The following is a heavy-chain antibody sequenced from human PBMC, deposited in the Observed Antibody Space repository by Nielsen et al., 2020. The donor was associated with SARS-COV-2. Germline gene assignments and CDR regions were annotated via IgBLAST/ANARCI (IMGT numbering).Heavy chain of an antibody. CDR1: GFSISSGGYY. V-gene: IGHV4-31*03. Sequence: SETLSLTCTVSGFSISSGGYYWCWIRHHPGKGLEWIGYIYFSGRTCYNPSLKSRVTISVDTSKNQFSLSLRSVTAADTAVYYCARESSGYDHYNYGMDVWGQGTTVTVSS. CDR2: IYFSGRT. J-gene: IGHJ6*02. D-gene: IGHD5-12*01. CDR3: ARESSGYDHYNYGMDV.